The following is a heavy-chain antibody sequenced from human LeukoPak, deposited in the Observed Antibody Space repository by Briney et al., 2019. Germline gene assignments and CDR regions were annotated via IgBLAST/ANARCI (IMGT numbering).Heavy chain of an antibody. V-gene: IGHV3-15*01. J-gene: IGHJ4*02. CDR1: GFTFSNAW. CDR2: IKSKTDGGTT. Sequence: GGSLRLSCAASGFTFSNAWMSWVRQAPGKGLEWVGRIKSKTDGGTTDYAAPVKGRFTISRDDSKNTLYLQMNSLKASDTAMYYCARLLGDGYHKMEHRVFDHWGQGTLVTVSS. D-gene: IGHD5-24*01. CDR3: ARLLGDGYHKMEHRVFDH.